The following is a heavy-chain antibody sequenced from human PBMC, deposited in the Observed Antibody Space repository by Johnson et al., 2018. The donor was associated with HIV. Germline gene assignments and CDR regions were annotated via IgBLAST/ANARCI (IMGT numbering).Heavy chain of an antibody. D-gene: IGHD5-24*01. CDR2: ITSNTDGGTT. J-gene: IGHJ3*02. CDR3: TTSGYTFSDAFDI. CDR1: GFTFSNAW. V-gene: IGHV3-15*01. Sequence: VQLVESGGGVVQPGRSLRLSCAASGFTFSNAWMSWVRQAPGKGLEWVGRITSNTDGGTTDYAAPVKGRFTISRDDSNNMLYLEMNSLKTEDTATYYCTTSGYTFSDAFDIWGHGLMVTVSS.